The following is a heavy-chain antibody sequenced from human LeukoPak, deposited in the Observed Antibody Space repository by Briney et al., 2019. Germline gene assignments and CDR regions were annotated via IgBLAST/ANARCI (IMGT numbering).Heavy chain of an antibody. Sequence: PGGSLRLSCSASGFSFSDCWMTWVRQAPGKGLEWFSYISGGGNTVHYADSVKGRFTISRDNTKNSLYLQMNSLRAEDTAVYYCARVPGSSGWNYYFDYWGQGTLVTVSS. CDR1: GFSFSDCW. CDR2: ISGGGNTV. J-gene: IGHJ4*02. D-gene: IGHD6-19*01. V-gene: IGHV3-48*03. CDR3: ARVPGSSGWNYYFDY.